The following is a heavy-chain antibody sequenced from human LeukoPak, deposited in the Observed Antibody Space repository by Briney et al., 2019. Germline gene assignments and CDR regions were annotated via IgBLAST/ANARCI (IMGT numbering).Heavy chain of an antibody. CDR2: IWYDGSNK. CDR1: GFTFSSYG. D-gene: IGHD3-10*01. J-gene: IGHJ4*02. CDR3: AKQPFRTYYYGSGSYSPPDY. V-gene: IGHV3-33*06. Sequence: PGRSLRLSCAASGFTFSSYGMHWVRQAPGKGLEWVAVIWYDGSNKYYADSVKGRFTISRDNSKNTLYLQMNSLRAEDTAVYYCAKQPFRTYYYGSGSYSPPDYWGQGILVTVSS.